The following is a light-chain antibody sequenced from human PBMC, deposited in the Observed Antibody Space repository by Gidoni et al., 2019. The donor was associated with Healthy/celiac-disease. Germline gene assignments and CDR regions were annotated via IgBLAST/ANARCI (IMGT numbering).Light chain of an antibody. Sequence: DIVMIQPPDSPASSLGERATISCKSSQSVLYRSTNKNYVAWYQQQPGQPPKLLICWASTRESGVPDRFSGSGSGTDFTLAISSLQAEDVADYYCQQYYSTPFTFGHGTKVDIK. CDR1: QSVLYRSTNKNY. CDR2: WAS. V-gene: IGKV4-1*01. J-gene: IGKJ3*01. CDR3: QQYYSTPFT.